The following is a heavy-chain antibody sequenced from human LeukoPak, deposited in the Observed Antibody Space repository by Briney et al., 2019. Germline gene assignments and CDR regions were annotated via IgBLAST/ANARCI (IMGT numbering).Heavy chain of an antibody. CDR1: GFTFSSYA. CDR2: ISYDGSNK. J-gene: IGHJ6*02. V-gene: IGHV3-30-3*01. Sequence: PGGSLRLSCAASGFTFSSYAMHWVHQAPGKGLEWVAVISYDGSNKYYADSVKGRFTISRDNSKNTLYLQMNSLRAEDTAVYYCARDRGEMLTYYYYGMDVWGQGTTVTVSS. D-gene: IGHD2-8*01. CDR3: ARDRGEMLTYYYYGMDV.